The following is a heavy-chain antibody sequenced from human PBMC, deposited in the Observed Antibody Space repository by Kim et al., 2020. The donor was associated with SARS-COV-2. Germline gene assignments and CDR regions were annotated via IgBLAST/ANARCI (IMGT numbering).Heavy chain of an antibody. CDR2: IYYSGST. Sequence: SETLSLTCTVSGGSISSSSYYWGWIRQPPGKGLEWIGSIYYSGSTYYNASLKSRVTISVDTSKNQFSLKLSSVTAADTAVYYCARHRNGDYAFYYYYYYMDVWGKGTTVTVSS. D-gene: IGHD4-17*01. CDR3: ARHRNGDYAFYYYYYYMDV. V-gene: IGHV4-39*01. CDR1: GGSISSSSYY. J-gene: IGHJ6*03.